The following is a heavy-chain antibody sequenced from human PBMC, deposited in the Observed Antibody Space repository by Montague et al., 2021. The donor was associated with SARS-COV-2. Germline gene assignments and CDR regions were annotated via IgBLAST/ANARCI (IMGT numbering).Heavy chain of an antibody. V-gene: IGHV4-39*01. Sequence: SETLSLTCTVSGGSISSYYWGWIRQPPGKGLEWIGSIYYSGSTYYNPSLKSRVTISVDTSKNQFSLKLSSVTAADTAVYYCASPTYYYDSSGSDAFDIWGQGTRVTVSS. CDR2: IYYSGST. CDR3: ASPTYYYDSSGSDAFDI. CDR1: GGSISSYY. D-gene: IGHD3-22*01. J-gene: IGHJ3*02.